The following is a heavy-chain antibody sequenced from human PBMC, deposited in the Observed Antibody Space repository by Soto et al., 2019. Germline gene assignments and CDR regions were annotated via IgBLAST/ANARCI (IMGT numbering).Heavy chain of an antibody. J-gene: IGHJ5*02. CDR1: GFTFSTYA. CDR2: ISGSGGST. CDR3: AKMSGRVAVAARGFDP. Sequence: PGGSLRLSCAGSGFTFSTYAMSWVRQAPGKGLEWVSSISGSGGSTYYADSVKGRFTISRDNSKNTLYLQMNSLRAEDTAIYYCAKMSGRVAVAARGFDPCGQVTLVTVSS. D-gene: IGHD6-19*01. V-gene: IGHV3-23*01.